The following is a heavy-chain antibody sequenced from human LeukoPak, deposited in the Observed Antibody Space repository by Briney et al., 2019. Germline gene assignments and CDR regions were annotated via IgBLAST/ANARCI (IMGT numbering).Heavy chain of an antibody. CDR1: GFTFSSYA. D-gene: IGHD4-23*01. V-gene: IGHV3-30*04. J-gene: IGHJ4*02. CDR2: ISYDGSNK. CDR3: ARLGWELYFDY. Sequence: PGGSLRLSCAASGFTFSSYAMHWVRQAPGKGLEWVAVISYDGSNKYYADSVKGRFTISRDNSKNTLYLQMNSLRAEDTAVYYCARLGWELYFDYWGQGTLVTVSS.